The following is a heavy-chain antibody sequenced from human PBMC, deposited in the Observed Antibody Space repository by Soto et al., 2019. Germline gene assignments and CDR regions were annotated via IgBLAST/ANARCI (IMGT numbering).Heavy chain of an antibody. J-gene: IGHJ6*02. V-gene: IGHV4-59*12. CDR2: IYHSGST. Sequence: PSETLSLTCTVSGGSISRYYYIWIRQSPGKGLEWIGHIYHSGSTNYNPSLKSRVTISVDTSKNQFSLKLSSVTAADTAVYYCARVSGIYYYGMDVWGQGTTVTVSS. CDR1: GGSISRYY. D-gene: IGHD3-10*01. CDR3: ARVSGIYYYGMDV.